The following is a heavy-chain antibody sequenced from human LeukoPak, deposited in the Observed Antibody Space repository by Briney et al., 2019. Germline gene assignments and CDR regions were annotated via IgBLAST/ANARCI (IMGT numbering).Heavy chain of an antibody. V-gene: IGHV4-34*01. CDR3: ARPSRYYGSGSPNWFDP. CDR1: GGSFSGYY. D-gene: IGHD3-10*01. CDR2: INHSGST. Sequence: SETLSLTCAVYGGSFSGYYWSWIRRPPGKGLEWIGEINHSGSTNYNPSLKSRVTISVDTSKNQFSLKLSSVTAADTAVYYCARPSRYYGSGSPNWFDPWGQGTLVTVSS. J-gene: IGHJ5*02.